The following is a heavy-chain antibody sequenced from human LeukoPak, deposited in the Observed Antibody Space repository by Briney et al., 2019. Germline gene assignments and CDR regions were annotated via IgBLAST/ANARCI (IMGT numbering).Heavy chain of an antibody. J-gene: IGHJ4*02. CDR3: ARADYYDSSGYVHRYYFDY. D-gene: IGHD3-22*01. Sequence: SETLSLTCTVSGGSISSYYWSWIRQPPGKGLAWIGYIYYSGSTNYNPSLKSRVTISVDTSKNQFSLKLSSVTAADTAVYYCARADYYDSSGYVHRYYFDYWGQGTLVTVSS. CDR2: IYYSGST. V-gene: IGHV4-59*01. CDR1: GGSISSYY.